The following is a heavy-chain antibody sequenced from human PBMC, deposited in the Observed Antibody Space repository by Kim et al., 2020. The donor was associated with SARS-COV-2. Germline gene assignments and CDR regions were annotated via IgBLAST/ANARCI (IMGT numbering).Heavy chain of an antibody. Sequence: YADTAKGRFTISRDNSKNTLYLQMNSLRAEDTAVYYCARDSHTSSDALDIWGQGTMVTVSS. CDR3: ARDSHTSSDALDI. J-gene: IGHJ3*02. V-gene: IGHV3-33*01.